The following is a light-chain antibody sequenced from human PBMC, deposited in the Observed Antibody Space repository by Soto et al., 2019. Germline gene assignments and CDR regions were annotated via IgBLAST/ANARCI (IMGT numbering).Light chain of an antibody. CDR2: STY. J-gene: IGKJ1*01. CDR1: QDIGND. V-gene: IGKV1-17*01. CDR3: LQHNSYPRT. Sequence: EIQMTQSPSSLSASVGDRITITCRASQDIGNDLGWYQQKPGKAPKRLIYSTYSLQTGVPSRFSGSGSGTDFSLIISLLQPEDSATYFCLQHNSYPRTFGQGTKVDI.